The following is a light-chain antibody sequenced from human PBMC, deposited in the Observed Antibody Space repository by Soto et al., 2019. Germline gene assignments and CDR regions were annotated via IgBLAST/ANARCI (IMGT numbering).Light chain of an antibody. V-gene: IGKV1-12*01. Sequence: IQMTQYPYSVCASVGDRITISCRASQDIGGRLAWFQQKPGKAPQYLIQAASILQSGVPSRFSGSGSGTEFTLTISSLQPEDVAVYFCYQYEQTPPWTFGRGSKVDIK. CDR2: AAS. CDR1: QDIGGR. CDR3: YQYEQTPPWT. J-gene: IGKJ1*01.